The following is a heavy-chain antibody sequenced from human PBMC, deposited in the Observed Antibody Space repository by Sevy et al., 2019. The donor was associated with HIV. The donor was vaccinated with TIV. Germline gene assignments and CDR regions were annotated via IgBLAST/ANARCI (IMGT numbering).Heavy chain of an antibody. J-gene: IGHJ3*02. Sequence: GGSLRRSCAASGFTFSSYGMHWVRQAPGKGLEWVAVIWNDRSNKHYADSVKGRFTISRDNSKNKLYLQMNSLRAEDTAVYYCASLPNNYYDSSGSSGDDAFDIWGQGTMVTASS. CDR2: IWNDRSNK. V-gene: IGHV3-33*01. CDR1: GFTFSSYG. CDR3: ASLPNNYYDSSGSSGDDAFDI. D-gene: IGHD3-22*01.